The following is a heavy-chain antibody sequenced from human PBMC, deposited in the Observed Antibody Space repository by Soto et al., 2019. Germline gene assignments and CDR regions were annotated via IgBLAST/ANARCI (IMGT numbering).Heavy chain of an antibody. Sequence: QVQLVESGGGVVQPGRSLRLSCAASGFTFSSYGMHWVRQAPGKGLEWVAVISYDGSNKYYADSVQGRFTISRDNSKNTLYLQMNSLRAEDTAVYYCAKGSRIVVPADAFDYWGQGTLVTVSS. CDR2: ISYDGSNK. CDR1: GFTFSSYG. CDR3: AKGSRIVVPADAFDY. D-gene: IGHD2-2*01. V-gene: IGHV3-30*18. J-gene: IGHJ4*02.